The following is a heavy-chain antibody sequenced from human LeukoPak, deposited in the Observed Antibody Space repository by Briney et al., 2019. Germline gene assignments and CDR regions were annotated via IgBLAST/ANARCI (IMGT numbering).Heavy chain of an antibody. CDR2: ISGSGGST. CDR1: GFTFSSYA. Sequence: PGGSLRLSCAASGFTFSSYAMSWVRQAPGKGLEWVSAISGSGGSTYYADSVKGRFTISRDNSKNTLYLQMNSLRAEDTAVYYCAKDRGLGGYGYYFDYWGQGTLVTVSS. V-gene: IGHV3-23*01. CDR3: AKDRGLGGYGYYFDY. J-gene: IGHJ4*02. D-gene: IGHD3-22*01.